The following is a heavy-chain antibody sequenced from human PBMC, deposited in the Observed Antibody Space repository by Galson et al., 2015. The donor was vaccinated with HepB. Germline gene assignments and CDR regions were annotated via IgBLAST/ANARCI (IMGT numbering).Heavy chain of an antibody. J-gene: IGHJ4*02. CDR3: AKDVRSIAAARGVGY. CDR1: GFTFSSYG. CDR2: IRYDGSNK. Sequence: SLRLPCAASGFTFSSYGMHWVRQAPGKGLEWVAFIRYDGSNKYYADSVKGRFTISRDNSKNTLYLQMNSLRAEDTAVYYCAKDVRSIAAARGVGYWGQGTLVTVSS. V-gene: IGHV3-30*02. D-gene: IGHD6-13*01.